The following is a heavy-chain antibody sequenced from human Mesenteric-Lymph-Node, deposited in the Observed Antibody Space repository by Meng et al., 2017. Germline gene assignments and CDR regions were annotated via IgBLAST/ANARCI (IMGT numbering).Heavy chain of an antibody. J-gene: IGHJ5*02. CDR3: ATHFGFSFDP. V-gene: IGHV4-4*02. D-gene: IGHD3-10*01. CDR1: VDSISGTKW. Sequence: QLQLQQSGPGLGKPSGTLSLTCAASVDSISGTKWWSWVRRPPGKGLDWIGQIDNRGSASYNPSLKSRVTMSVDKSKNQMSLELTSVTAADTAVYFCATHFGFSFDPWGQGTLVTVSS. CDR2: IDNRGSA.